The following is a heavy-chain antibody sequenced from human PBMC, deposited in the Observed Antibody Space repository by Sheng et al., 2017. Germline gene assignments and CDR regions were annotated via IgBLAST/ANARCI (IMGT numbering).Heavy chain of an antibody. V-gene: IGHV1-2*02. J-gene: IGHJ4*02. Sequence: QVQLVQSGAEVKKPGASVKVSCQASGYTFTDYHIHWVRQAPGHGPEWMGWINPKNGDTYYAPKFQGKVSLTRDTSITTAYLELSRLRPGDTAVYYCARLRGDSGSSSWEYFLTYWGQGTLV. CDR2: INPKNGDT. D-gene: IGHD3-9*01. CDR3: ARLRGDSGSSSWEYFLTY. CDR1: GYTFTDYH.